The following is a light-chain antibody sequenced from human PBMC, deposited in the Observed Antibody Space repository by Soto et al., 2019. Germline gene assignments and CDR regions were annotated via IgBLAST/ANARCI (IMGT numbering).Light chain of an antibody. CDR2: EVN. CDR1: SSDVGTYNY. J-gene: IGLJ1*01. Sequence: QSALTQPPSASGSPGQSVTISCTGTSSDVGTYNYVSWYQQHPGEAPKLLIYEVNKRPSGVPDRFSGSKSGTTASLTVSGLQAEDEADYYCSTYEDTYIEVFGTGTKVTVL. CDR3: STYEDTYIEV. V-gene: IGLV2-8*01.